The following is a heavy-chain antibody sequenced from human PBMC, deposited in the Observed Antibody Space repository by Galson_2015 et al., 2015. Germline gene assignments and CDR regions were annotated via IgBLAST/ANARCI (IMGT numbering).Heavy chain of an antibody. J-gene: IGHJ4*02. CDR2: ISAYNGNI. V-gene: IGHV1-18*01. Sequence: SVKVSCKASGYTFSSYGISWVRQAPGQGLEWMGWISAYNGNINYAQKVQGRVTMTTDTSTSTAYMELTSLTSDDTAVYYCARNQANVSPVISPNFFDYWGQGTLVTVSS. CDR3: ARNQANVSPVISPNFFDY. D-gene: IGHD3-16*02. CDR1: GYTFSSYG.